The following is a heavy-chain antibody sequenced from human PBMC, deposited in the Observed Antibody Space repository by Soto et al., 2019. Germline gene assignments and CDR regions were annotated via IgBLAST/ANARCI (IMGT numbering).Heavy chain of an antibody. J-gene: IGHJ6*02. CDR2: IIPIFGTA. CDR1: GGTFSSYA. CDR3: ARGYSSTPVLDYYYGMDV. V-gene: IGHV1-69*13. Sequence: SVKVSCKASGGTFSSYAISWVRQAPGQELEWMGGIIPIFGTANYAQKFQGRVTITADESTSTAYMELSSLRSEDTAVYYCARGYSSTPVLDYYYGMDVWGHGTTVTVSS. D-gene: IGHD5-18*01.